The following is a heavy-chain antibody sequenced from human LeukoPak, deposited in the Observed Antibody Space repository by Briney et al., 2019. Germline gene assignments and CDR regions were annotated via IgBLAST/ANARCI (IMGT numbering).Heavy chain of an antibody. V-gene: IGHV3-30*18. D-gene: IGHD6-19*01. Sequence: PGGSLRLSCAASGFTFSSYGMHWVRQAPGKGLEWVAVISYDGSNKYYADSVKGRFTISRDNSKNTLYLQMNSLRAEDTAVYYCAKDSAVAGKGFFDYWGQGTLVTVSS. CDR2: ISYDGSNK. CDR3: AKDSAVAGKGFFDY. J-gene: IGHJ4*02. CDR1: GFTFSSYG.